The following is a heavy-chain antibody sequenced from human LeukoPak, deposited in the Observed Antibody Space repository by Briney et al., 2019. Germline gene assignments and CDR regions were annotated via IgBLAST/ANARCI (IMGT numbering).Heavy chain of an antibody. CDR3: ARDGELEWELLDY. J-gene: IGHJ4*02. V-gene: IGHV3-30*04. D-gene: IGHD1-26*01. CDR1: GFTFSSYA. CDR2: ISYDGSNK. Sequence: GGSLRLSCAASGFTFSSYAMHWVRQAPGKGLEWVAVISYDGSNKYYADSVKGRFTISRDNAKNSLYLQMNSLRAEDTAVYYCARDGELEWELLDYWGQGTLVTVSS.